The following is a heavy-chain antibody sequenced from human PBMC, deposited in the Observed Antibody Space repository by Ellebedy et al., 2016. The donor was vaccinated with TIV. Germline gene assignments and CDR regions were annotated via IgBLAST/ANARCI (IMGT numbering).Heavy chain of an antibody. V-gene: IGHV3-30-3*01. CDR2: ISYDGSNK. CDR3: ARRHCSSTSCYRDPNLDY. D-gene: IGHD2-2*02. Sequence: GESLKISCAASGFTFSSYAMHWVRQAPGKGLEWVAVISYDGSNKYYADSVKGRFTISRDNSKNTLYLQMNSLRAEDTAVYYCARRHCSSTSCYRDPNLDYWGQGTLVTVSS. CDR1: GFTFSSYA. J-gene: IGHJ4*02.